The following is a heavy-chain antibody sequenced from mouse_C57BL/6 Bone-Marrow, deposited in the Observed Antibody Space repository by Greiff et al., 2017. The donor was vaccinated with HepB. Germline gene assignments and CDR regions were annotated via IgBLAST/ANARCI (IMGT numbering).Heavy chain of an antibody. CDR2: IHPSDSDT. D-gene: IGHD1-1*01. Sequence: QVQLKQPGAELVKPGASVKVSCKASGYTFTSYWMHWVKQRPGQGLEWIGRIHPSDSDTNYNQKFKGKATLTVDKSSSTAYMQLSSLTSEDSAVYYCAIENDTTVVAYFDVWGTGTTVTVSS. CDR1: GYTFTSYW. CDR3: AIENDTTVVAYFDV. V-gene: IGHV1-74*01. J-gene: IGHJ1*03.